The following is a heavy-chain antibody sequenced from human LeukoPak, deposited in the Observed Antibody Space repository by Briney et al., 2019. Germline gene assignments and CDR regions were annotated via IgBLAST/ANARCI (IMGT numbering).Heavy chain of an antibody. CDR1: GYTFTSYD. CDR3: ARAPTYYDFWSGYYVYYHYMDV. CDR2: MSPNSGNT. Sequence: ASVKVSCKASGYTFTSYDINWVRQATGQGLEWMGWMSPNSGNTGYAQKFQGRVTITRNTSISTAYMELSSLRSEDTAVYYCARAPTYYDFWSGYYVYYHYMDVWGKGTTVTVSS. D-gene: IGHD3-3*01. J-gene: IGHJ6*03. V-gene: IGHV1-8*03.